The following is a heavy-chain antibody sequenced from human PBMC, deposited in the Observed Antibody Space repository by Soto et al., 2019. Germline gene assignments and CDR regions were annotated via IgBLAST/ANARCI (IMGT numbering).Heavy chain of an antibody. CDR3: ARATRDYADYNDYYYMDV. V-gene: IGHV4-31*03. J-gene: IGHJ6*03. Sequence: PSETLSLTCTVSGGSISSDDYYWSWIRQPPGKGLEWIGYIYYSGSTSYNPSLKSRVTISVDTSRNQFSLRLSSVTAADTAVYYCARATRDYADYNDYYYMDVWGKGTTVTVSS. CDR2: IYYSGST. CDR1: GGSISSDDYY. D-gene: IGHD4-17*01.